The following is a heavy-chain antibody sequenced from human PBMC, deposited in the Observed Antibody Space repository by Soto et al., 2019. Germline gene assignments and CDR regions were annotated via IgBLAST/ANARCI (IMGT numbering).Heavy chain of an antibody. Sequence: QVQLVESGGGLVKPGGSLRLTRAASGFSISDHYMSWIRQAPGKGLEWVSYSSNSGTFTKYADSVKGRFSISRDNAKNSLYLEINSLRGEDTAIYYCARSGDNYNVLDYWGQGTPVTVSS. CDR2: SSNSGTFT. CDR3: ARSGDNYNVLDY. V-gene: IGHV3-11*05. D-gene: IGHD3-10*02. J-gene: IGHJ4*02. CDR1: GFSISDHY.